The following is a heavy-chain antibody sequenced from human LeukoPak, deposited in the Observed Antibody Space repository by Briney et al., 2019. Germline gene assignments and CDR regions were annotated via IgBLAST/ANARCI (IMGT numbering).Heavy chain of an antibody. Sequence: PSETLSLTCTVSGGSISSSSYFWSWIRQPPGKGLEWIATIYYSGSTYYSPSLKSRVTMSVDTSKNQFSLKLSSVTAADTAVYYCARHNDLRVRGVNNWFDPWGQGTLVTVSS. CDR3: ARHNDLRVRGVNNWFDP. V-gene: IGHV4-39*01. CDR2: IYYSGST. D-gene: IGHD3-10*01. J-gene: IGHJ5*02. CDR1: GGSISSSSYF.